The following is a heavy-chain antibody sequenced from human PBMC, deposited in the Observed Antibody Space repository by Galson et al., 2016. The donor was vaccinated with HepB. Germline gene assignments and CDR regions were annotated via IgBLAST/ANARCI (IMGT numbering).Heavy chain of an antibody. Sequence: SLRLSCAASGFTFSDYYMSWIRQAPGKGLEWVSYISGSGNAISYTDSVKGRFTISRDNAKNSLYLQMSSLRAEDTATYYCARILKDNSWWALFQFYGMDVWGQGTTVTVSS. V-gene: IGHV3-11*01. CDR3: ARILKDNSWWALFQFYGMDV. D-gene: IGHD2-15*01. CDR1: GFTFSDYY. CDR2: ISGSGNAI. J-gene: IGHJ6*02.